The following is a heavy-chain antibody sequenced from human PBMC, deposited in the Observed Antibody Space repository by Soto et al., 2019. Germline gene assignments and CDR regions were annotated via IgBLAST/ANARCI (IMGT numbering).Heavy chain of an antibody. V-gene: IGHV4-39*01. CDR2: IYYSGST. J-gene: IGHJ4*02. D-gene: IGHD3-3*01. Sequence: SETLSLTCTVSVCSISSGSYYWGWIRQPRGKGLEWIGSIYYSGSTYYNPSLKSRVTISVDTSKNQFSLKLSSVTAADTAVYYCASTTYYDFWSGFHYFDYWGQGTLVTVSS. CDR3: ASTTYYDFWSGFHYFDY. CDR1: VCSISSGSYY.